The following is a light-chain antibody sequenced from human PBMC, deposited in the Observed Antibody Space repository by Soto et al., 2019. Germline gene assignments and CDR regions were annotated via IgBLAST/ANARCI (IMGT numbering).Light chain of an antibody. V-gene: IGLV2-14*01. J-gene: IGLJ1*01. CDR2: DVS. CDR3: SSYTSSSTQV. Sequence: QSGLTQPASVSGSPGQSITFYCTGTSSDVGGYNYVSWYQQHPGKAPKLMIYDVSNRPSGVSNRFSGSKSGNTASLTISGLQAEDEADYYCSSYTSSSTQVFGTGTKVTVL. CDR1: SSDVGGYNY.